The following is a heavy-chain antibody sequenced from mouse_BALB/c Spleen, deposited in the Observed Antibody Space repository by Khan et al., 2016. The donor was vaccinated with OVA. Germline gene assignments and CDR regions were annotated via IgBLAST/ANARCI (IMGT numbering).Heavy chain of an antibody. V-gene: IGHV3-2*02. J-gene: IGHJ2*01. CDR2: ISYSGST. Sequence: LQQSGPGLVKPSQSLSLTCTVTGYSITSGYGWNWIRQFPGNKLEWMGYISYSGSTNYNPSLKSRISITRDTSKNQFFLQLNSVTTEDTATYYCAKTARIKYWGQGTTLTVSS. D-gene: IGHD1-2*01. CDR3: AKTARIKY. CDR1: GYSITSGYG.